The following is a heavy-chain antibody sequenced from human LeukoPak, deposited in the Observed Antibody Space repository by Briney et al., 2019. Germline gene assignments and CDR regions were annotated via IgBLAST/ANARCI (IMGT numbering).Heavy chain of an antibody. Sequence: SETLSLTCTVSGGSISSSSHYWGWIRQPPGEGLEWIGSIYDSGSTSYNPPLKSRVTISVDTSKNEYSLSLSSVAAADTAVYYCARNASIAAAGNGGRYFDYWGQGTLVTVSS. CDR3: ARNASIAAAGNGGRYFDY. V-gene: IGHV4-39*01. CDR1: GGSISSSSHY. J-gene: IGHJ4*02. CDR2: IYDSGST. D-gene: IGHD6-13*01.